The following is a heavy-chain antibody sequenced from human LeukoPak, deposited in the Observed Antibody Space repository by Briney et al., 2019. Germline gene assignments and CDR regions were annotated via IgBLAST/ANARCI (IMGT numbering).Heavy chain of an antibody. Sequence: GASVKVSCKASGYTFTGYCIHWVRQAPGQGLEWMGWINPNSGGTNYAQKFQGRVTMTRDTSISTAYMELSRLRSDDTAVYYCARSSSPIWFGKLLPEYYFDYWGQGTLVTVSS. V-gene: IGHV1-2*02. D-gene: IGHD3-10*01. CDR2: INPNSGGT. CDR3: ARSSSPIWFGKLLPEYYFDY. CDR1: GYTFTGYC. J-gene: IGHJ4*02.